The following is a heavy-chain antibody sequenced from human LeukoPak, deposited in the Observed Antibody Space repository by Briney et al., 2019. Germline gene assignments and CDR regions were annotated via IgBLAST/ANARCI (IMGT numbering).Heavy chain of an antibody. Sequence: GRSLRLSCAASGFTFSSYAMHWVRQAPGKGLEWVAVISYDGSNKYYADSVKGRFTISRDNSKNTLYLQMNSLRAEDTAVYYCAKDPGAMVGIFDYWGQGTLVTVSS. CDR3: AKDPGAMVGIFDY. CDR2: ISYDGSNK. V-gene: IGHV3-30-3*01. D-gene: IGHD5-18*01. CDR1: GFTFSSYA. J-gene: IGHJ4*02.